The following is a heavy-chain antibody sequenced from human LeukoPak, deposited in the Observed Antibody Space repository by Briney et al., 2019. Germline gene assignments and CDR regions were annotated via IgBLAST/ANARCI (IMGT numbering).Heavy chain of an antibody. CDR2: ISYSGST. J-gene: IGHJ5*02. CDR1: GGSTSSSSYY. D-gene: IGHD6-19*01. CDR3: TRGLTVAGTAS. Sequence: SETLSLTCTVSGGSTSSSSYYWGWVRQPPGEGLEWIGTISYSGSTYYNPSLKSRVTISVDTSKNQFSLRLSSVTAADTAVCYCTRGLTVAGTASWGQGTLVTVSS. V-gene: IGHV4-39*01.